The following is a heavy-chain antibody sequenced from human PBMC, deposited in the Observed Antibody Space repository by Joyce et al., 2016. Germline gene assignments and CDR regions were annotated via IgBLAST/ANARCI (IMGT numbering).Heavy chain of an antibody. CDR2: ISSRSGINI. D-gene: IGHD3-10*01. V-gene: IGHV3-48*03. CDR3: ARMSKVNYFFDS. J-gene: IGHJ5*01. CDR1: GFSFSTYE. Sequence: EVQLVESGGGLVQPGGSLRLSCAASGFSFSTYEMNWVRQPPGKGLEWVSYISSRSGINIHYANSVKGRFSISRDNAKNSLYLQMNSLRAEDTAVYYCARMSKVNYFFDSWGQGTLVTVSS.